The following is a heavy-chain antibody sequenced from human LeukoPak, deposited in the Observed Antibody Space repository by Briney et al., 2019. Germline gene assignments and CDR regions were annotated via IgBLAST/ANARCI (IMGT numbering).Heavy chain of an antibody. Sequence: SETESLTCTVSGGSISSSSYYCGWIRQPPGKGLEWIGRIYSSGSTNYNPSLKSRVTISVDTSKNQFSLKLSSVTAADTAVYYCARGIWYYDFWSGYSNWYFDLWGRGTLVTVSS. V-gene: IGHV4-61*05. CDR2: IYSSGST. J-gene: IGHJ2*01. CDR3: ARGIWYYDFWSGYSNWYFDL. D-gene: IGHD3-3*01. CDR1: GGSISSSSYY.